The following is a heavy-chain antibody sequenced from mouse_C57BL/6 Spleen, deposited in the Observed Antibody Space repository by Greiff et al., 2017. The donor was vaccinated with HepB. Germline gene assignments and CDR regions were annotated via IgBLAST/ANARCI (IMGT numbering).Heavy chain of an antibody. J-gene: IGHJ2*01. D-gene: IGHD2-3*01. V-gene: IGHV14-4*01. CDR3: TRDGYWGDY. CDR1: GFNIKDDY. CDR2: IDPENGDT. Sequence: EVQLQQSGAELVRPGASVKLSCTASGFNIKDDYMHWVKQRPEQGLEWIGWIDPENGDTEYASKFQGKATITADTSSNTAYLQLSSLTSEDTAVYYCTRDGYWGDYWGQGTTLTVSS.